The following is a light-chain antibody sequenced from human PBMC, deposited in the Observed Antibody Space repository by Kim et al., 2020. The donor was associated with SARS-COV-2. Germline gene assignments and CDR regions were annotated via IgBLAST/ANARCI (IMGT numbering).Light chain of an antibody. CDR1: NIGSKN. Sequence: VSVALVQTATITCGGNNIGSKNVHWLQQRPGQAPVLVIYNDNNRPSGVPERFSGSNSGNTATLTISSAQAGDEANYYCQLWDSTVVFGGGTQLTVL. V-gene: IGLV3-9*01. CDR2: NDN. CDR3: QLWDSTVV. J-gene: IGLJ2*01.